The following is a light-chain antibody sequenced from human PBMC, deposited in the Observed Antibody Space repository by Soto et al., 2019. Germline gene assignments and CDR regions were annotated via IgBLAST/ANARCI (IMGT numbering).Light chain of an antibody. CDR3: GSFAGRTTVV. V-gene: IGLV2-23*02. Sequence: QSALTQPASVSGSPGQSITLSCPGTSSDVGSYDRVSWYQQHPGKAPKLLIYAVTERPSGVSNRCSGSKSGNTASLTISGRQSEDEAYYYCGSFAGRTTVVFGGGTKLTVL. CDR1: SSDVGSYDR. CDR2: AVT. J-gene: IGLJ2*01.